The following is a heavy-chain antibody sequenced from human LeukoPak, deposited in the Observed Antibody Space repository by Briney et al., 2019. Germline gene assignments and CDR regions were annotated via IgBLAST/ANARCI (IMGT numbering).Heavy chain of an antibody. CDR2: ISAYNGNT. CDR1: GYTFTSYG. CDR3: ARDFRYCSSTSCYRGFDY. D-gene: IGHD2-2*02. V-gene: IGHV1-18*01. Sequence: ASVKVSCKASGYTFTSYGISWVRQAPGQGLEWMGWISAYNGNTNYAQKHQGRVTMTTDTSTSTAYMELRSLRSDDTAVYYCARDFRYCSSTSCYRGFDYWGQGTLVTVSS. J-gene: IGHJ4*02.